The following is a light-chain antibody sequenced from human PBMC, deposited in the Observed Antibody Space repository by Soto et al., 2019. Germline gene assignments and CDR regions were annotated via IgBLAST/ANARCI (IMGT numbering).Light chain of an antibody. CDR1: QSISSW. Sequence: DIQMTQSPSTLSASVGDRVTITCRASQSISSWLAWYQQKPGKAPKLLIYKASSLESGVPSRFSGSGSGTEFTLTISSLQHDDFATYYCQQYNSYSMTFGQGTKVEIK. V-gene: IGKV1-5*03. J-gene: IGKJ1*01. CDR2: KAS. CDR3: QQYNSYSMT.